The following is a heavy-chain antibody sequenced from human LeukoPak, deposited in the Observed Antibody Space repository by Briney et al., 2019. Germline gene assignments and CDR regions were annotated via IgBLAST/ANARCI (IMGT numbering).Heavy chain of an antibody. CDR2: ISYDGSNK. J-gene: IGHJ4*02. V-gene: IGHV3-30-3*01. Sequence: GGSLRLSCAASGFTFSSYTMHWVRQAPGKGLEWVALISYDGSNKYYVDSVKGRFTISRDNSKDTLYLQMNSLRVEDTAVYYCARSRGVSGYDFAYWGQGTLVTVSS. CDR1: GFTFSSYT. CDR3: ARSRGVSGYDFAY. D-gene: IGHD5-12*01.